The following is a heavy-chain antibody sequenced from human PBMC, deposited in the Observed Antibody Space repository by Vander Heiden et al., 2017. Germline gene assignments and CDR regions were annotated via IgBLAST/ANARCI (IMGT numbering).Heavy chain of an antibody. Sequence: EVQLVESGGGLIQPGGSLRLSCAASGFTVRSNYRIWVRQAAGKGLEWVSVIYSGGSTYYADSVKGRFTISRDNSKNTLYLQMNSLRAEDTAVYYCARAKYNWNDLVYWGQGTLVTVSS. V-gene: IGHV3-53*01. CDR2: IYSGGST. D-gene: IGHD1-20*01. CDR3: ARAKYNWNDLVY. J-gene: IGHJ4*02. CDR1: GFTVRSNY.